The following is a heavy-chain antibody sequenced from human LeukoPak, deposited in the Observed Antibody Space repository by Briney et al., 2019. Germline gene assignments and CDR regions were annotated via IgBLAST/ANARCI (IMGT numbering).Heavy chain of an antibody. V-gene: IGHV4-59*08. CDR2: SYYSEST. D-gene: IGHD6-13*01. CDR3: ARHTDIAALSSLNY. Sequence: SETLSLTCTVSGGSISSYYWSWIRQTPGKGLEWIGDSYYSESTNYNPSLKSRVTISVDTSKNQFSLKLSSVTAADTAVYCCARHTDIAALSSLNYWGQGTLVTVSS. CDR1: GGSISSYY. J-gene: IGHJ4*02.